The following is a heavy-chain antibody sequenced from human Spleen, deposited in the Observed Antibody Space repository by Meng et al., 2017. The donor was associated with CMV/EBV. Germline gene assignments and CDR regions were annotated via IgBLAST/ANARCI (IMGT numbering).Heavy chain of an antibody. V-gene: IGHV1-2*02. Sequence: CRASGYAFTDNHIHWVRQAPGQGLEWMGWINPNSGATNYAQKFRGRVTMARDTSISTVYMEVNRLTSDDTAVFYCARAVGPTRFDPWGQGTLVTVSS. CDR3: ARAVGPTRFDP. D-gene: IGHD1-26*01. J-gene: IGHJ5*02. CDR2: INPNSGAT. CDR1: GYAFTDNH.